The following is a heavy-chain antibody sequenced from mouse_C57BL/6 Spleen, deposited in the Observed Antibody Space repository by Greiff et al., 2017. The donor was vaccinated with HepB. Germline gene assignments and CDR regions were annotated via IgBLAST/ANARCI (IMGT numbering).Heavy chain of an antibody. J-gene: IGHJ3*01. V-gene: IGHV3-6*01. CDR3: ARRGDYDYGWFAY. CDR2: ISYDGSN. CDR1: GYSITSGYY. Sequence: EVQLQQSGPGLVKPSQSLSLTCSVTGYSITSGYYWNWIRQFPGNKLEWMGYISYDGSNNYNPSLKNRISITRDTSKNQFFLKLNSVTTEDTATYYCARRGDYDYGWFAYWGQGTLVTVSA. D-gene: IGHD2-4*01.